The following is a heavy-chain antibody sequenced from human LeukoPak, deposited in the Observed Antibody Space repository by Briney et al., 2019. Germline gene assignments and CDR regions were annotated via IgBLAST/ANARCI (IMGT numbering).Heavy chain of an antibody. D-gene: IGHD4-17*01. J-gene: IGHJ6*03. CDR2: INWNGGST. V-gene: IGHV3-20*04. Sequence: GGSLRLSCAASGFTFDHYGMSGARQAPGEGLEWVSGINWNGGSTGYADSVKGRFPISRDNAENSLYLQMNSLRAEDTASYYCAREYDYGRNYYYYYMDVWGKGTTVTVSS. CDR3: AREYDYGRNYYYYYMDV. CDR1: GFTFDHYG.